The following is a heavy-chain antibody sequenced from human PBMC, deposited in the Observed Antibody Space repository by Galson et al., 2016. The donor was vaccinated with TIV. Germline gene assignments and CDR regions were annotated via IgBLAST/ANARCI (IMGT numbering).Heavy chain of an antibody. J-gene: IGHJ4*01. V-gene: IGHV4-59*01. CDR3: ARDGVINPRVLEY. CDR1: GGSISSYF. D-gene: IGHD3-22*01. CDR2: IYYSGTT. Sequence: SETLSLTCTVSGGSISSYFWSWIRQSPGKGLEWIGPIYYSGTTDYNPSLKSRVSISIDSSKKQFSLRLTSVTAADTAVYYCARDGVINPRVLEYWGQGALVTVSP.